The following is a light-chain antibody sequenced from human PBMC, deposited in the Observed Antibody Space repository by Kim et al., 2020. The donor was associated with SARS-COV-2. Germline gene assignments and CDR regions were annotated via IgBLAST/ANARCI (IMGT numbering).Light chain of an antibody. Sequence: GGTVTLTCGLSSGSVSTSYYPSWYQKTPGQAPRTLIYSTNTRSSGVPDRFSGSILGNKAALTITGAQADDESDYYCVLYMGSGLWVFGGGTQLTVL. V-gene: IGLV8-61*01. CDR3: VLYMGSGLWV. CDR2: STN. CDR1: SGSVSTSYY. J-gene: IGLJ3*02.